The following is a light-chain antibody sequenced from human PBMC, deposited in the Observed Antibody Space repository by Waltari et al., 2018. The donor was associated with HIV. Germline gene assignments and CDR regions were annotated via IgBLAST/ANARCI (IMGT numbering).Light chain of an antibody. CDR1: RLGNTY. Sequence: SFELTQPPSVSVSPGQTASIACSGDRLGNTYSSWHQQRPGQSPVLVIYQTTKRPSGIPERISGSRSGNTATLTISGTQDVDEADYYCQAWDSSTGWVFGGGTKLTVL. J-gene: IGLJ3*02. V-gene: IGLV3-1*01. CDR2: QTT. CDR3: QAWDSSTGWV.